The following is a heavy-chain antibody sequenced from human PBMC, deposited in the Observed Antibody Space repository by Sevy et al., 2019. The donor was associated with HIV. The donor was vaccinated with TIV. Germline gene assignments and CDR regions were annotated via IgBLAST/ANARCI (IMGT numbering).Heavy chain of an antibody. Sequence: GGSLRLSCAASAFTFSRYWMGRVRQAPGKGLEWVANIKQDGSQKYYVDSVKGRFTISRDNAKNSLYLQMNSLRAEDTAVYYCARDSGNYYFNYWGQGALVTVSS. J-gene: IGHJ4*02. V-gene: IGHV3-7*01. CDR2: IKQDGSQK. CDR1: AFTFSRYW. CDR3: ARDSGNYYFNY. D-gene: IGHD1-26*01.